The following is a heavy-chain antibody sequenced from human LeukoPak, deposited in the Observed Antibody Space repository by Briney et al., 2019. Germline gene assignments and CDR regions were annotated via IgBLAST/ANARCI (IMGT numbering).Heavy chain of an antibody. CDR2: ISYDGSNK. D-gene: IGHD3-10*01. Sequence: GGSLRLSCAASGVTLSSYWMHWVRQAPGKGLEWVAVISYDGSNKYYADSVKGRFTISRDNSKNTLYLQMNSLRAEDTAVYYCAREGSTMVRGVMSYWGQGTLVTVSS. CDR1: GVTLSSYW. V-gene: IGHV3-30-3*01. J-gene: IGHJ4*02. CDR3: AREGSTMVRGVMSY.